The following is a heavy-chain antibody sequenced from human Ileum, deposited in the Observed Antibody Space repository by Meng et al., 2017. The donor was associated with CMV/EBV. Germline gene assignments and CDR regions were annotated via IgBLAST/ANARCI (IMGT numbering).Heavy chain of an antibody. Sequence: SGDNVSSDSATWNWIRQSPSRGLEWLGRTYYRSKWYNDSAVAVKGRITLNSDTSKNQFFLQLNSVTPEDTAVYYCARAGSGGRTFDYWGQGTLVTVS. CDR3: ARAGSGGRTFDY. CDR1: GDNVSSDSAT. CDR2: TYYRSKWYN. J-gene: IGHJ4*02. D-gene: IGHD6-19*01. V-gene: IGHV6-1*01.